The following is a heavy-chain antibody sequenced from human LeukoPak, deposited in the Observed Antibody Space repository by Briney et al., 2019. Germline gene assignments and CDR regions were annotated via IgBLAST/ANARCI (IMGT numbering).Heavy chain of an antibody. CDR1: GFTFSSYG. Sequence: GGSLRLSCAASGFTFSSYGMHWVRQAPGKGLEWVAFIRYDGSNKCYADSVKGRFTISRDNSKNTLYLQMNSLRAEDTAVYYCARVATTSSKWSLDYWGQGTLVTVSS. J-gene: IGHJ4*02. D-gene: IGHD2-2*01. V-gene: IGHV3-30*02. CDR2: IRYDGSNK. CDR3: ARVATTSSKWSLDY.